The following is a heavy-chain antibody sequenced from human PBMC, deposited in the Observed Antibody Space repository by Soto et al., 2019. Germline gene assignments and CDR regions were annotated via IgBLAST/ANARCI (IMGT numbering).Heavy chain of an antibody. CDR1: GFSLSTSGVG. V-gene: IGHV2-5*02. Sequence: QITLKESGPTLVKPTQNLTLTCTFSGFSLSTSGVGVGWIRQPPGKALEWLALIYWDDDKRYSPSLKSRLTIPKDTSNNQVVLTMPSMDHVDTATYDCAHSLYDSVWWTNWFDPWGQGTLVTVSS. J-gene: IGHJ5*02. CDR3: AHSLYDSVWWTNWFDP. CDR2: IYWDDDK. D-gene: IGHD3-16*01.